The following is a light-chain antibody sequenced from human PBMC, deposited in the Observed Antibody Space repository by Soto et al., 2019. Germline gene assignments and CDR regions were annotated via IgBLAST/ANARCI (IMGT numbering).Light chain of an antibody. J-gene: IGKJ2*01. V-gene: IGKV4-1*01. CDR3: QQYYTIPYT. Sequence: DTVMTQSPDSLAVSLGERATLNCKSSQSVLHSSNNKNYGAWYQQKPGQPPKLLIYRASTREAGVPHRFSGSGSATDFTLTISSLQAEDVSVYYCQQYYTIPYTFGQGPKLEIK. CDR1: QSVLHSSNNKNY. CDR2: RAS.